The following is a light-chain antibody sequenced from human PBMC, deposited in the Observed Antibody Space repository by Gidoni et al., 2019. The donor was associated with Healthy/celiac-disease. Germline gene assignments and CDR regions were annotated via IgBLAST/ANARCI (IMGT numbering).Light chain of an antibody. V-gene: IGKV1-39*01. CDR1: QSISIY. J-gene: IGKJ1*01. Sequence: DIQMTQSPSSLSASVGDRVTITCRASQSISIYLNWYQQKPGKAPKLLIYAESSLQSGVPSRFSGSGSGTDFTLTISSLQPEDFATYYCQQSYSTPTFGQGTKVEIK. CDR3: QQSYSTPT. CDR2: AES.